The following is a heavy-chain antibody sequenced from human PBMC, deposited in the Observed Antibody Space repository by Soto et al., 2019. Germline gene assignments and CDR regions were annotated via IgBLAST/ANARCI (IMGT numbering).Heavy chain of an antibody. CDR1: GFSLSNARMG. CDR2: IFSNDEK. CDR3: ARTRVDEDYYYGMDV. V-gene: IGHV2-26*01. Sequence: QVTLKESGPVLEKPTETLTLSCTVSGFSLSNARMGVSWIRQPPGTALEWLAHIFSNDEKSYSTSLKSRLTITKDTSKSQVVLTMTNMDPVDTATYYCARTRVDEDYYYGMDVWGQGTTVTVSS. J-gene: IGHJ6*02. D-gene: IGHD2-15*01.